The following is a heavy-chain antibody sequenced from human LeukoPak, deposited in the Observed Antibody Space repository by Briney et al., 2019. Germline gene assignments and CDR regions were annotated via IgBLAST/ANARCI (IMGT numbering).Heavy chain of an antibody. CDR1: GFTFSSYS. CDR2: ISDRSNTI. D-gene: IGHD5-12*01. Sequence: GGSLRLSCAASGFTFSSYSMNWVRQAPGKGLERISYISDRSNTIYYADSVKGRFTISRDNDKNSLHLQMNSLRAEDTAVYYCVGARGSYDYKYYFDYWGQGTLVTVSS. J-gene: IGHJ4*02. V-gene: IGHV3-48*01. CDR3: VGARGSYDYKYYFDY.